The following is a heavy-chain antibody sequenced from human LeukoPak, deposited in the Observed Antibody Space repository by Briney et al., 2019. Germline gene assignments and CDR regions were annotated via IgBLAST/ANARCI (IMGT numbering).Heavy chain of an antibody. CDR3: ARVQAVGVPVAIGAYYDYGMDI. CDR2: TIPLVGVT. Sequence: GASVKVSCKGSGGTFSKSSISWVRQAPGQGLEWIGRTIPLVGVTHYAQKLQGRVTITADRSTGTAFMELNSLRSEDTAVYYCARVQAVGVPVAIGAYYDYGMDIWGQGTTVTVSS. V-gene: IGHV1-69*04. CDR1: GGTFSKSS. J-gene: IGHJ6*02. D-gene: IGHD2-2*02.